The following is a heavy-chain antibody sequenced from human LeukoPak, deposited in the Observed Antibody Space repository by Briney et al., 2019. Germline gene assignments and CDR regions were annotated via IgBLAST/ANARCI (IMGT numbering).Heavy chain of an antibody. CDR2: INPNSGGT. CDR3: ARGLIAAAGHLHY. V-gene: IGHV1-2*06. Sequence: ASVKVSCKASGYTFTSYYMHWVRQAPGQGLEWMGRINPNSGGTNYAQKFQGGVTMTRDTSISTAYMELSRLRSDDTAVYYCARGLIAAAGHLHYWGQGTLVTVSS. D-gene: IGHD6-13*01. CDR1: GYTFTSYY. J-gene: IGHJ4*02.